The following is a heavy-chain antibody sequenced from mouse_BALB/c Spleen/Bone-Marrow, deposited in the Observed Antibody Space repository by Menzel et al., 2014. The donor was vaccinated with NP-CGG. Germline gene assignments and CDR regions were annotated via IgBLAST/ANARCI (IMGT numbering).Heavy chain of an antibody. V-gene: IGHV14-3*02. CDR2: IDPANGNT. J-gene: IGHJ1*01. CDR1: GFNIKDTY. D-gene: IGHD1-2*01. Sequence: EVKLQESGAEPVKPGASVKLSCTASGFNIKDTYMHWVKQRPEQGLEWIGRIDPANGNTKYDPKFQGKATITADTPSNTAYLQLSSLTSEDTAVYYCARGGTTATWYFDVWGAGTTVPSPQ. CDR3: ARGGTTATWYFDV.